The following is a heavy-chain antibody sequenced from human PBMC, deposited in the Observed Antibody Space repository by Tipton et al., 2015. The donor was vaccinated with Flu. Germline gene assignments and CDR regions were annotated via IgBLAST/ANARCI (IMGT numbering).Heavy chain of an antibody. CDR2: IDDDGSYV. J-gene: IGHJ4*02. CDR3: ARVSGGGYYFDY. Sequence: SLRLSCAASGFTFSSRSVHWVRQVPGKGLVWISHIDDDGSYVTFADSVKGRFTISRDNSKNTLYLQMNSLRAEDTAVYYCARVSGGGYYFDYWGQGTLVTVSS. CDR1: GFTFSSRS. V-gene: IGHV3-74*03. D-gene: IGHD2-15*01.